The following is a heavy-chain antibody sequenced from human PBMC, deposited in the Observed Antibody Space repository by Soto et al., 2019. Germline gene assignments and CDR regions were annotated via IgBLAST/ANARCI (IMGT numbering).Heavy chain of an antibody. CDR1: GFTFKIYD. Sequence: PVGSLRLSCVASGFTFKIYDMHWVRQRTGEGPEWVSGIGTLSDTFYPGSVKGRFIVSRDKARNSLYLQMNNLRAGDTAVYYCARGFLHGSGSPRQGPIDGFDICGQRTAVTVSS. J-gene: IGHJ3*02. V-gene: IGHV3-13*01. CDR3: ARGFLHGSGSPRQGPIDGFDI. CDR2: IGTLSDT. D-gene: IGHD3-10*01.